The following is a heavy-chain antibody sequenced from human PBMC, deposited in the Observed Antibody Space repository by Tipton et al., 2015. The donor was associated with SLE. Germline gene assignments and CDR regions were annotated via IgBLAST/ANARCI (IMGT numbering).Heavy chain of an antibody. Sequence: SGFTFSDYAMQWVRQAPGKGLEWVAFLRYDGSNKDYADSVRGRFTISRDNAKNSLYLQMNSLRPEDTAFYYCAKDIFRVGVTPYLDNWGQGTLVTVSS. CDR1: GFTFSDYA. CDR2: LRYDGSNK. CDR3: AKDIFRVGVTPYLDN. D-gene: IGHD4-23*01. V-gene: IGHV3-30*02. J-gene: IGHJ4*02.